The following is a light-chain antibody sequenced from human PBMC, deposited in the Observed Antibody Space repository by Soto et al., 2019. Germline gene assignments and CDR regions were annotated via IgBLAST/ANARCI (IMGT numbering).Light chain of an antibody. CDR1: RRIGGL. Sequence: DIQMTQSPSTLSAIVGDRVTITCRASRRIGGLLAWYQQKPGESPKLLIYDASSLEGGVPSRFSGSGSGTEFTLTISSLQPYDFSAYYGQQYSSNSPWTFGQGNKVELK. J-gene: IGKJ1*01. CDR3: QQYSSNSPWT. V-gene: IGKV1-5*01. CDR2: DAS.